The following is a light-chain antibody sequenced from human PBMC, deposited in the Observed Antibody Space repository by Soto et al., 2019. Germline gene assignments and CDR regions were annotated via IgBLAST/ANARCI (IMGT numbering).Light chain of an antibody. CDR2: DAS. CDR3: QQYNCWPRT. Sequence: EIEVTQSPSSLPVSPGDRATISCRASQGVSSDLAWYQQKPGQAPSLLIYDASSMATGVPAKFSGSGSGTEFTLTISSLQPEDFAVYYCQQYNCWPRTFGQGTKVEI. CDR1: QGVSSD. J-gene: IGKJ2*01. V-gene: IGKV3-15*01.